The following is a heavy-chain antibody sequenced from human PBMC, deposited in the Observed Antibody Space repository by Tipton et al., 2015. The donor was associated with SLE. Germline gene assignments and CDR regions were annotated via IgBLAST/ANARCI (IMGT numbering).Heavy chain of an antibody. J-gene: IGHJ3*02. Sequence: GLVKPSETLSLTCTVSGGSISSYYWSWIRQPPGKGLEWIGYIYTSGSTNYNPSLKSRVTISVDTSKNQFSLKLGSVTAADTAVYYCARDGYNLDAFDIWGQGTMVTVSS. CDR2: IYTSGST. V-gene: IGHV4-4*08. CDR1: GGSISSYY. D-gene: IGHD5-24*01. CDR3: ARDGYNLDAFDI.